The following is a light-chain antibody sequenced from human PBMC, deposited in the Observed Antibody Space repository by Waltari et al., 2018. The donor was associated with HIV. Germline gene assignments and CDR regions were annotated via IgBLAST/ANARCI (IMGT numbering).Light chain of an antibody. J-gene: IGLJ2*01. CDR2: EDN. CDR1: NSDIGGYDR. V-gene: IGLV2-18*02. CDR3: SSYRAPNTVV. Sequence: QSALTQPPSVSGAPGQSVTISCAETNSDIGGYDRFTWYQQPPGTAPTLLSYEDNNRPAGSPGRFSAPKSGTTASVTISGLQAGDEGDYYCSSYRAPNTVVFGGGTKLTVL.